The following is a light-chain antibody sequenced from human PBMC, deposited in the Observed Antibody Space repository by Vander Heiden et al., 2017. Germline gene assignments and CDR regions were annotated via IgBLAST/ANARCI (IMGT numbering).Light chain of an antibody. V-gene: IGKV3-11*01. CDR3: QHRSNWPLT. Sequence: EIVLTKSPATLSVSPGERVTLSCRASQSVMTYLAWYQQKVGQAPRLLIYDAYNRATGIPVRFSGSGSGTEFTLTISSLEPEDFAVYYCQHRSNWPLTFGGGTKVKIK. CDR2: DAY. CDR1: QSVMTY. J-gene: IGKJ4*01.